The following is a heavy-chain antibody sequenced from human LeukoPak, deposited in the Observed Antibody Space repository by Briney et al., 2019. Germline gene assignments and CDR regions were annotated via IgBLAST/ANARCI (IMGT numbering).Heavy chain of an antibody. CDR1: GDSIVRGDYY. V-gene: IGHV4-31*03. CDR3: ASSFFLGSSGYLTDY. Sequence: SETLSLTCTVSGDSIVRGDYYWSWLRQHPGKGLEWIGYIHHSGVTRYSSSLKSRVDLSADTAKGQFSLKMISLSAADTAVYYCASSFFLGSSGYLTDYWGQGTLVTVSS. J-gene: IGHJ4*02. CDR2: IHHSGVT. D-gene: IGHD3-22*01.